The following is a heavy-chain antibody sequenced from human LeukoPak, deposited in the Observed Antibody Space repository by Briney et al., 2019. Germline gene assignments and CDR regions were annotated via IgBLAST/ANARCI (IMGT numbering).Heavy chain of an antibody. D-gene: IGHD5-18*01. CDR2: IDSGGST. CDR3: AKNGYSSYYYYYMDV. V-gene: IGHV3-53*05. CDR1: GFTVSSNY. J-gene: IGHJ6*03. Sequence: GGSLRLSCAASGFTVSSNYMSWVRQAPGKGLEWVSVIDSGGSTYYADSVKGRFTISRDNSKNTLYLQMNSLRAEDTAVYYCAKNGYSSYYYYYMDVWGKGTTVTVSS.